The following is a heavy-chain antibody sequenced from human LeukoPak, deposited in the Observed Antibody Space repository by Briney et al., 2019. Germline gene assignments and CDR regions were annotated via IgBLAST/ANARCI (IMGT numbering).Heavy chain of an antibody. Sequence: GGSLRLSCAASGFIFSSYSMNWVRQAPGKGLEWVSAISGSGGSTYYADSVKGRFTISRDNSKNTLYLQMNSLRAEDTAVYYCAKGGGAVAGTRRMDYWGQGTLVTVSS. J-gene: IGHJ4*02. V-gene: IGHV3-23*01. CDR1: GFIFSSYS. CDR2: ISGSGGST. D-gene: IGHD6-19*01. CDR3: AKGGGAVAGTRRMDY.